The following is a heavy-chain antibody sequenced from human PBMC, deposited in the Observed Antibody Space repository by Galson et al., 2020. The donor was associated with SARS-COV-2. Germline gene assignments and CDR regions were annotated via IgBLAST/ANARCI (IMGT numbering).Heavy chain of an antibody. V-gene: IGHV3-23*01. CDR1: GFTFSSYA. CDR3: AKGATVGIFGVVISAYYYYYYMDV. Sequence: GESLKISCAASGFTFSSYAMSWVRQAPGKGLEWVSAISGSGGSTYYADSVKGRFTISRDNSKNTLYLQMNSLRAEDTAVYYCAKGATVGIFGVVISAYYYYYYMDVWGKGTTVTVSS. J-gene: IGHJ6*03. CDR2: ISGSGGST. D-gene: IGHD3-3*01.